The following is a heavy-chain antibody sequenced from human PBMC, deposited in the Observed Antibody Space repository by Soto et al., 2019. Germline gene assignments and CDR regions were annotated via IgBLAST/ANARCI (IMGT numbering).Heavy chain of an antibody. D-gene: IGHD5-12*01. Sequence: ASVKVSCKASGFTFTSSAVQWVRQARGQRLEWIGWIVVGSGNTNYAQKFQERVTITRDMSTSTAYMELSSLRSEDTAVYYCARYRAEMATISAFDYWGQGTLVTVSS. CDR2: IVVGSGNT. J-gene: IGHJ4*02. CDR3: ARYRAEMATISAFDY. V-gene: IGHV1-58*01. CDR1: GFTFTSSA.